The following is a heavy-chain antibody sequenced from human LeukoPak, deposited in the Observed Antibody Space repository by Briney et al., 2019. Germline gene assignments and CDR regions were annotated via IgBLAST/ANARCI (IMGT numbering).Heavy chain of an antibody. Sequence: GGALRLSCAASGFTFSSYSMNWVRQAPGKGLEWVLYISSSSSTIYYADSVKGRFTISRDNAKNSLYLQMNSLRDEDTAVYYCARDSGDYYDSSGYYSYYFQHWGQGTLVTVSS. J-gene: IGHJ1*01. D-gene: IGHD3-22*01. CDR1: GFTFSSYS. CDR2: ISSSSSTI. CDR3: ARDSGDYYDSSGYYSYYFQH. V-gene: IGHV3-48*02.